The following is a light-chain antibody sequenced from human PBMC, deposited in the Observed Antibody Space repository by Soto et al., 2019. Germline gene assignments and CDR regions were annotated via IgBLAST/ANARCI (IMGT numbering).Light chain of an antibody. J-gene: IGKJ5*01. Sequence: AIQLTQSPSSLSASVGDRVTITCRASQDITSALAWYQQKPGKAPNLLIYAASSLKSGVPSRFSGSGSGTDFTISISSWKPEDFATYNSKKFNSYVITYGQGTRLE. V-gene: IGKV1-13*02. CDR2: AAS. CDR1: QDITSA. CDR3: KKFNSYVIT.